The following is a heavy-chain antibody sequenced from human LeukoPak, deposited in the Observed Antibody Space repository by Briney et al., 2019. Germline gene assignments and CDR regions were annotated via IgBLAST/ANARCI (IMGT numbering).Heavy chain of an antibody. CDR1: GYTFTSHG. V-gene: IGHV1-18*01. D-gene: IGHD5-12*01. CDR2: ISAYNGKT. J-gene: IGHJ4*02. Sequence: ASVKVSCKASGYTFTSHGINWVRQAPGQKFEWMGWISAYNGKTKYAEKFQGRVTMTTDTSTTTAYMELRSLRSDDTALYYCARDMTGPLVATTFDFWGQGTLVTVSS. CDR3: ARDMTGPLVATTFDF.